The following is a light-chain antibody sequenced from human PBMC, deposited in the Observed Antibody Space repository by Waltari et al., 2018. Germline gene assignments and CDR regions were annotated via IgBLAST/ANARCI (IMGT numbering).Light chain of an antibody. Sequence: DIQVTQSPSTLSASVGDRVTITCLASQIIVVWLAWYQQKPGKAPRLLIYKASYLESGVPSRCSGSGSGTEFTLTISSLQADDFATYYCLQYNSYPWTFGQGTKVEIK. CDR1: QIIVVW. V-gene: IGKV1-5*03. J-gene: IGKJ1*01. CDR2: KAS. CDR3: LQYNSYPWT.